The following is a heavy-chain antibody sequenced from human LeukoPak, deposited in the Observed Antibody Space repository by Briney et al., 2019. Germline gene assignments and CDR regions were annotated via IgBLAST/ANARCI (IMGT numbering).Heavy chain of an antibody. CDR3: ARAGGDRFDY. D-gene: IGHD4-17*01. CDR1: GDTISTYD. CDR2: VYYGGST. J-gene: IGHJ4*02. Sequence: SETLSLTCTVSGDTISTYDWSWIRQPPGKGLEWIGYVYYGGSTHYNPSLKSRVTITLDTSKNQFSLKLTSVTAADTAVYYCARAGGDRFDYWGKGSLVTVSS. V-gene: IGHV4-59*01.